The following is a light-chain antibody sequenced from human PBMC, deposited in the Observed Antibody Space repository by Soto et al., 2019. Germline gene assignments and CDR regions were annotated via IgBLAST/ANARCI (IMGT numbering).Light chain of an antibody. J-gene: IGLJ1*01. CDR1: SSDVGGYNY. CDR2: EVY. V-gene: IGLV2-8*01. Sequence: QPALTQPPSASGSPGQSVTISCTGTSSDVGGYNYVSWYQHHPGKAPKLIIYEVYKRPPGVPDRFSGSKSGNTAALTVSGLQAEDEADYYCSSYVGTNSYVFGTGTKVTVL. CDR3: SSYVGTNSYV.